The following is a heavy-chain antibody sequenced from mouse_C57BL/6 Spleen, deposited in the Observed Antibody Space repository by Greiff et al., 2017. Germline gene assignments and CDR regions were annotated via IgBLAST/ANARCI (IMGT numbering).Heavy chain of an antibody. V-gene: IGHV1-82*01. D-gene: IGHD2-2*01. CDR1: GYAFSSSW. CDR2: IYPGDGDT. J-gene: IGHJ4*01. Sequence: QVQLQQSGPELVKPGASVKISCKASGYAFSSSWMNWVKQRPGKGLEWIGRIYPGDGDTNYNGKFKGKATLTADKSSSTAYMQLSSLTSEDSAVYFCAREGVTPYAMDYWGQGTSVTVSS. CDR3: AREGVTPYAMDY.